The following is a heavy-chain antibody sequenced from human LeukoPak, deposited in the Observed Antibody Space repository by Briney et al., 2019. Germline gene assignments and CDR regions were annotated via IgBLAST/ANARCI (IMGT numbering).Heavy chain of an antibody. V-gene: IGHV4-39*01. CDR2: IYYSGST. CDR1: GGSISSSSYY. D-gene: IGHD5/OR15-5a*01. CDR3: ARQFYADLDYYYYYMDV. Sequence: SETLSLTCTVSGGSISSSSYYWGWIRQPPGKGLEWIGSIYYSGSTYYNPSLKSRVTIPADTSKNQFSLKLSSVTAADTAVYYCARQFYADLDYYYYYMDVWGKGTTVTVSS. J-gene: IGHJ6*03.